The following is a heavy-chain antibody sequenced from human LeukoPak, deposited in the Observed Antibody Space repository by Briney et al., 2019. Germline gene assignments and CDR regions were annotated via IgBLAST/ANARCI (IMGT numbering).Heavy chain of an antibody. CDR2: ISGSGGST. CDR3: AKDRAAMDFFDY. CDR1: GFTLSSYA. V-gene: IGHV3-23*01. J-gene: IGHJ4*02. Sequence: GGYLRLSCAASGFTLSSYAMSWVRQAPGKGLEWVSAISGSGGSTYYADSVKGRFTISRDNSKNTLYLQMNSLRAEDTAVYYCAKDRAAMDFFDYWGQGTLVTVSS. D-gene: IGHD5-18*01.